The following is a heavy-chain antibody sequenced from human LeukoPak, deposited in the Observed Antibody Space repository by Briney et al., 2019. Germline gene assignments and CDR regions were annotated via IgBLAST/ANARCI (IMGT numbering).Heavy chain of an antibody. CDR3: AKVEPYDFWSGYANYYFDY. CDR1: GFTFSSYA. CDR2: ISGSGGST. V-gene: IGHV3-23*01. Sequence: GGSLRLSCAASGFTFSSYAMSWVRQAPGKGLEWVSAISGSGGSTYYADSVKGRFTISRDNSKNTLYLQMNSLRAEDTAVYYCAKVEPYDFWSGYANYYFDYWGQGTLVTVSS. D-gene: IGHD3-3*01. J-gene: IGHJ4*02.